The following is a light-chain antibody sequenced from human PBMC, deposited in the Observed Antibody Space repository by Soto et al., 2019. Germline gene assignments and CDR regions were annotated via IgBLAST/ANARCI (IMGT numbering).Light chain of an antibody. CDR3: QQYNNWPPEA. Sequence: EIVMTQSPATLSASPGERVTLSCGASQRVRNKLAWYQQKPRQAPRLLIYGASTRATGIPATFSGSGSGTEFTLPISSLQSEDFAAYYCQQYNNWPPEAFGQGTKVDI. V-gene: IGKV3-15*01. CDR1: QRVRNK. J-gene: IGKJ1*01. CDR2: GAS.